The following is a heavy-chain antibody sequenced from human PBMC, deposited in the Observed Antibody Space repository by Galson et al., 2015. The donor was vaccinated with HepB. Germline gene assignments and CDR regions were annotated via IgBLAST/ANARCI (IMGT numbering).Heavy chain of an antibody. CDR3: AKGGVYTNYPPDY. Sequence: SLRLSCAASGFTFSNYAMSWVRQARGKGLEGVSFISARGGSTYYADSVKGRFTISRDNSKNTLYLQMNSLRAEDTAVYYCAKGGVYTNYPPDYWGQGSLVTVSP. CDR1: GFTFSNYA. J-gene: IGHJ4*02. CDR2: ISARGGST. V-gene: IGHV3-23*01. D-gene: IGHD4-11*01.